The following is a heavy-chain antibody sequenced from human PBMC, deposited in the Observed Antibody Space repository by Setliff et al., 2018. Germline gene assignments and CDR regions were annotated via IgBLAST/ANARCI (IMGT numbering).Heavy chain of an antibody. CDR1: GLSYTNDW. J-gene: IGHJ4*02. CDR3: RQWFGELSRDY. D-gene: IGHD3-10*01. Sequence: GGSPRLSCTASGLSYTNDWVSWVRQAPGKGLEWIALLYGGGNTFYADSVKGRFTISGDSSKNAVYLQMNSLRADDTAVYYCRQWFGELSRDYWGPGTLVTVSS. V-gene: IGHV3-53*01. CDR2: LYGGGNT.